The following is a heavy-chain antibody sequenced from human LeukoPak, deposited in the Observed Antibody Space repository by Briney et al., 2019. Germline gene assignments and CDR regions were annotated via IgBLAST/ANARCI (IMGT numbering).Heavy chain of an antibody. D-gene: IGHD3-3*01. CDR3: AKDTGVQFLEPAF. J-gene: IGHJ4*02. V-gene: IGHV3-33*06. CDR2: IWFDGSVK. Sequence: GGSLRLSCAASGFTFNTYGMHWVRQAPGQRLEWVAAIWFDGSVKHYSDAVKGRFTISRDNSLNTLYLQMNSLRVEDTAIYYCAKDTGVQFLEPAFWGQGTLVTVSS. CDR1: GFTFNTYG.